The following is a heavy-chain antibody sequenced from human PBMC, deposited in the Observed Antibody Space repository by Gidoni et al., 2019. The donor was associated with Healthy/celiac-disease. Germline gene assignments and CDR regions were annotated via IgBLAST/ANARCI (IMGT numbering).Heavy chain of an antibody. V-gene: IGHV3-48*04. CDR2: ISSSSSTI. CDR3: ARDLGPGGMDV. J-gene: IGHJ6*02. CDR1: GFTFSSYS. Sequence: EVQLVESGGGLVQPGGSLRLSCAASGFTFSSYSMNWVRQAPGKGLDWVSYISSSSSTIYYADSVKGRFTISRDNAKNSLYLQMNSLRAEDTAVYYCARDLGPGGMDVWGQGTTVTVSS.